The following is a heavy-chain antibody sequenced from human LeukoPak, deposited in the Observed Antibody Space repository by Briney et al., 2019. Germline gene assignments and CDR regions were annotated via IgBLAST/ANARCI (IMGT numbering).Heavy chain of an antibody. D-gene: IGHD2-15*01. CDR1: GGSISRDY. CDR3: ARGGGTYLDY. CDR2: IYYTGNT. J-gene: IGHJ4*02. V-gene: IGHV4-59*01. Sequence: PSETLSLTCTVSGGSISRDYWSWIRRPPGKGLEWIGYIYYTGNTNCNPSLKSRVTISVDTSKNQFSLNLTSVTAVDTAVYYCARGGGTYLDYWGQGALVTVSS.